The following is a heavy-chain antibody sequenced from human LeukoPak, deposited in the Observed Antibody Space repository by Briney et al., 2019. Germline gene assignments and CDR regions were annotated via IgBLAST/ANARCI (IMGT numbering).Heavy chain of an antibody. D-gene: IGHD4-17*01. J-gene: IGHJ4*02. CDR3: AKDALSFPFYGDYFDY. CDR1: GFTFSSYA. Sequence: GGSLRLSCAASGFTFSSYAMSWVRQAPGKGLEWVSAISGSGGSTYYADSVKGRFTISRDNSKNTLYLQMNSLRAEDTAVYYCAKDALSFPFYGDYFDYWGQGTLVTVSS. CDR2: ISGSGGST. V-gene: IGHV3-23*01.